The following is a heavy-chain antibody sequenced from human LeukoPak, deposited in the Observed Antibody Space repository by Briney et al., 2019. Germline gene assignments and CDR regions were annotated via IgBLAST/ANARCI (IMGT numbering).Heavy chain of an antibody. CDR3: AKGGSRGAMPKVDY. Sequence: GGSLRLSCAASGFTVSSNYMSWVRQAPGKGLEWVSVIYSGGSTYYADSVKGRFTISRDNSKNTLYLQMNSLRAEDTAVYYCAKGGSRGAMPKVDYWGQGTLVTVSS. CDR1: GFTVSSNY. J-gene: IGHJ4*02. CDR2: IYSGGST. D-gene: IGHD2-2*01. V-gene: IGHV3-66*02.